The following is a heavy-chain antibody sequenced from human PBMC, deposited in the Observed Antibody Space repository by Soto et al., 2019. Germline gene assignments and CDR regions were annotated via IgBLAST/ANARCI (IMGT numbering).Heavy chain of an antibody. Sequence: GGSLRLSCAASGFTFSSYAMSWVRQAPGKGLEWVSAISGSGGSTYYADSVKGRFTISRDNSKNTLYLQMNSLRAEDTAVYYCAKDQSDIAAAGPPFDYWGQGTLVTVSS. CDR2: ISGSGGST. CDR1: GFTFSSYA. V-gene: IGHV3-23*01. CDR3: AKDQSDIAAAGPPFDY. J-gene: IGHJ4*02. D-gene: IGHD6-13*01.